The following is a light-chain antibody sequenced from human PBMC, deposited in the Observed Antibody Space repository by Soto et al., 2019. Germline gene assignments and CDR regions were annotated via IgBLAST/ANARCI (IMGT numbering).Light chain of an antibody. Sequence: QSVLTQPPSASGSPGRSVTISCTGTSSDVGGYKFVSWYQQHPGKAPKLIIYEVTQRPSGVPDRFSGSKSGNTASLTVSGLQAEDDADYYCSSYAGSNMGVFGTGTKVTVL. CDR2: EVT. CDR1: SSDVGGYKF. J-gene: IGLJ1*01. CDR3: SSYAGSNMGV. V-gene: IGLV2-8*01.